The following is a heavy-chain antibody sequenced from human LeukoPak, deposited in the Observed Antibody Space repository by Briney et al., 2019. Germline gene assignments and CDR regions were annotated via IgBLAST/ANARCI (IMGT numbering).Heavy chain of an antibody. CDR3: TGDGNPYYDILTGRACYYIDV. Sequence: ASVKVSCKASGYTFTSYGISWVRQAPGPGLEWMGWISAYNGNTNYAQKLQGRVTMTTDTSTSTAYMELRSLRSEGTAVYYCTGDGNPYYDILTGRACYYIDVWGKGTTVTVSS. V-gene: IGHV1-18*01. D-gene: IGHD3-9*01. J-gene: IGHJ6*03. CDR2: ISAYNGNT. CDR1: GYTFTSYG.